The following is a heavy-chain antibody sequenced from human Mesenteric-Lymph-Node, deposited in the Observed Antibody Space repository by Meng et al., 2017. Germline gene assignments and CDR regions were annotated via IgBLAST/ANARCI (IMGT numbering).Heavy chain of an antibody. CDR2: ISSSSYI. Sequence: GESLKISCAASGFTFSSYSMNWVRQAPGKGLEWVSSISSSSYIYYADSVKGRFTISRDNDKNSLYLQMNSLRAEDTAVYYCARDYYDSSSYYGYWGQGTQVTVSS. J-gene: IGHJ4*03. D-gene: IGHD3-22*01. CDR1: GFTFSSYS. CDR3: ARDYYDSSSYYGY. V-gene: IGHV3-21*01.